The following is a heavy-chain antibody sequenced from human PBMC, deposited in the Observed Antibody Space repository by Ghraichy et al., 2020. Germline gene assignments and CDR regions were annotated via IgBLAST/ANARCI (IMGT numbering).Heavy chain of an antibody. CDR2: INHSGST. CDR1: GGSFSGYY. V-gene: IGHV4-34*01. D-gene: IGHD6-19*01. J-gene: IGHJ3*02. CDR3: ARFRGSGWYGDYAFDI. Sequence: SETLSLTCAVYGGSFSGYYWSWIRQPPGKGLEWIGEINHSGSTNYNPSLKSRVTISVDTSKNQFSLKLSSVTAADTAVYYCARFRGSGWYGDYAFDIWGQGTMVTVSS.